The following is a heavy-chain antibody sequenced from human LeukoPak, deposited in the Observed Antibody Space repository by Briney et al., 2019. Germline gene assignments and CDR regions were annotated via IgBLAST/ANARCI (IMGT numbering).Heavy chain of an antibody. CDR2: IYKSGST. V-gene: IGHV4-4*07. CDR3: ARSFLDYMDV. CDR1: GESINPYY. Sequence: SETLSLTCTVSGESINPYYWNWIRQPAGKGLEWIGHIYKSGSTNYNPSLKSRVTMALDTSKNQFSLKLRSVTAADTAVYFCARSFLDYMDVWGKGTTVTVSS. J-gene: IGHJ6*03. D-gene: IGHD2/OR15-2a*01.